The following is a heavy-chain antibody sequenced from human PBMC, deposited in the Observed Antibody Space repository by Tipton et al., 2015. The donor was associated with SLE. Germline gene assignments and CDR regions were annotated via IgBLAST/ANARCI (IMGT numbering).Heavy chain of an antibody. CDR2: ARYDGNNQ. D-gene: IGHD3-10*01. Sequence: SLRLSCATSGITFSNYGMHWVRQAPGKGLEWVAFARYDGNNQYNADSVKGRFTISRDTSKNTLYLQMSSLRPEDTAVYYCAKDLGYSGSGSYYNGDYAFDIWGQGTMVTVSS. CDR3: AKDLGYSGSGSYYNGDYAFDI. CDR1: GITFSNYG. J-gene: IGHJ3*02. V-gene: IGHV3-30*02.